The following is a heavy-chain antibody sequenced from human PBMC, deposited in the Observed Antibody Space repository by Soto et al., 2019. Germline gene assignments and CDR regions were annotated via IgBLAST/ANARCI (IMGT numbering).Heavy chain of an antibody. D-gene: IGHD3-3*01. CDR1: GYTFTSFD. J-gene: IGHJ4*02. Sequence: QVQLVQSGAEVKKPGASVKVSCKASGYTFTSFDINWVRQATGQGLEWMGWMNPNSGNTGYAQKLQGRVAMTRNTSISTAYMELSSLRSEDTAMYYCAREGKVLRFLEWLLGFDYWGQGTLVTVSS. V-gene: IGHV1-8*01. CDR3: AREGKVLRFLEWLLGFDY. CDR2: MNPNSGNT.